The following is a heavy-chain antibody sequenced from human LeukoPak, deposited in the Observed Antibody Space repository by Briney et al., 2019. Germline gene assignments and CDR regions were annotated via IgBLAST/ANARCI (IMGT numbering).Heavy chain of an antibody. CDR2: IYYSGST. CDR3: ARTNLLYYFDY. V-gene: IGHV4-39*01. CDR1: GGSISSSSYY. Sequence: SETLSLTCTVSGGSISSSSYYWGWIRQPPGKGLEWIGSIYYSGSTYYNPSLKSRVTISVDTSKNQFSLKLSSVTAADTAVYYCARTNLLYYFDYWGQGTLVTVSS. D-gene: IGHD1-14*01. J-gene: IGHJ4*02.